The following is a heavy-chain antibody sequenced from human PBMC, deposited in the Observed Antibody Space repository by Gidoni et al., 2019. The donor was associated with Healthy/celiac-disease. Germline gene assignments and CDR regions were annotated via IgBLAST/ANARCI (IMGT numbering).Heavy chain of an antibody. Sequence: EVQLVESGGGLVQPGGSLRLSCAAAGCTFSSYEMNWVRQAPGKGLEWVSYISSSGSTIYYADSVKGRFTISRDNAKNSLYLQMNSLRAEDTAVYYCARDHWGYSSSSPDAFDIWGQGTMVTVSS. CDR2: ISSSGSTI. V-gene: IGHV3-48*03. CDR3: ARDHWGYSSSSPDAFDI. CDR1: GCTFSSYE. D-gene: IGHD6-6*01. J-gene: IGHJ3*02.